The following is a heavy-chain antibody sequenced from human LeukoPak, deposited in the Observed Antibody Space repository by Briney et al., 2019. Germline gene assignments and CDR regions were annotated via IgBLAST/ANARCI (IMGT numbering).Heavy chain of an antibody. CDR1: GDTISGFY. J-gene: IGHJ5*01. CDR3: VLAPNSNWFDF. Sequence: SETLSLTCSVYGDTISGFYWIWLRQSPEKGLEWIAVTHYSGTTNYNPSRKSRVTISIDTSRQQFFLKLRSVTAADTAVYYCVLAPNSNWFDFWGQGTRVTVSA. D-gene: IGHD2-8*01. V-gene: IGHV4-59*08. CDR2: THYSGTT.